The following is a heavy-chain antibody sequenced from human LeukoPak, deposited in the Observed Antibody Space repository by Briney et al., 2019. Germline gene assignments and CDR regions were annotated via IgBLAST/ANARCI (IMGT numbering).Heavy chain of an antibody. D-gene: IGHD3-10*01. V-gene: IGHV4-34*01. CDR1: GGSFSGYY. CDR3: AAYGFPLAFDI. J-gene: IGHJ3*02. Sequence: PSETLSLTRAVYGGSFSGYYWSWIRQSPGKGLEWIGEITHSGNTNYKASLKSRVTISLDTSKNQFSLKLSSVTAADTAIYYWAAYGFPLAFDIWGQGTMVTVSS. CDR2: ITHSGNT.